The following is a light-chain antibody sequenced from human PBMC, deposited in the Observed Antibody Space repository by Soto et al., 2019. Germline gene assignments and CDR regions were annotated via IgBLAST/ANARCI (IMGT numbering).Light chain of an antibody. CDR1: QSISTY. J-gene: IGKJ5*01. V-gene: IGKV1-39*01. CDR2: SAS. CDR3: QQSYGTPIT. Sequence: DIKMTQSPPSLSASVRDRITITCRASQSISTYLNWYQQKPGKAPNLLIYSASNLQSGVPSRFSGSGSGTDFTLTISSLQPEDFAAYYCQQSYGTPITFGQGTRLEIK.